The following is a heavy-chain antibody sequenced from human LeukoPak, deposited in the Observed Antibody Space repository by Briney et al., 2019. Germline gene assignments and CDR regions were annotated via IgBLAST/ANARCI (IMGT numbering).Heavy chain of an antibody. D-gene: IGHD4-23*01. Sequence: GGSLRLSCAVSGLTFSNAWMSWVRQAPGKGLEWVGRIKSTTVDGTPEYAAPVKGRFTISRDDSKNTVYLQMNSLKTEDTVVYYCTTGPGNSGYWGQGTLVTVSS. J-gene: IGHJ4*02. CDR2: IKSTTVDGTP. CDR3: TTGPGNSGY. V-gene: IGHV3-15*01. CDR1: GLTFSNAW.